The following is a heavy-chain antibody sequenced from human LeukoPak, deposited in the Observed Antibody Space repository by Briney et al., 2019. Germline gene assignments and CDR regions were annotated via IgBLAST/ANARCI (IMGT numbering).Heavy chain of an antibody. CDR3: AKKGSSWYHPTIGY. V-gene: IGHV3-30*02. Sequence: GGSLRLSCAASGFTFSDFGMHWVRQAPGKGLEWVAYIRYNGNNKFYADSVKGRFTISRDNSKNTLFLQMNSLRTEDTAVYYCAKKGSSWYHPTIGYWGQGTLVTVSS. CDR2: IRYNGNNK. D-gene: IGHD6-13*01. J-gene: IGHJ4*02. CDR1: GFTFSDFG.